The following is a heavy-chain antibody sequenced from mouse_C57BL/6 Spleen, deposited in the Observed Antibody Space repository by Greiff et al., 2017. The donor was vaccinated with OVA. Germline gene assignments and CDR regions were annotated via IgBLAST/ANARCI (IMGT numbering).Heavy chain of an antibody. CDR3: ARQRDYDGGYAMDY. D-gene: IGHD2-4*01. V-gene: IGHV5-6*01. CDR2: ISSGGSYT. Sequence: EVQRVESGGDLVKPGGSLKLSCAASGFTFSSYGMSWVRQTPDKRLEWVATISSGGSYTYYPDSVKGRFTISRDNAKNTLYLQMSSLKSEDTAMYYCARQRDYDGGYAMDYWGQGTSVTVSS. CDR1: GFTFSSYG. J-gene: IGHJ4*01.